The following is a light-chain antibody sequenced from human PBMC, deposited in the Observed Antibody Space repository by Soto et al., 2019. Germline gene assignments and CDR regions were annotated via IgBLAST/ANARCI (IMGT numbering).Light chain of an antibody. CDR3: QQSYSTPLT. J-gene: IGKJ4*01. CDR1: QGISSY. Sequence: AIRMTQSPSSLSASTVDRVTITGLASQGISSYLAWYQQKPGKAPKLLIYAAYNLQSGVPSRFSGSGSGTDFTLTISSLQPEDFATYYCQQSYSTPLTFGGGTKVDIK. CDR2: AAY. V-gene: IGKV1-8*01.